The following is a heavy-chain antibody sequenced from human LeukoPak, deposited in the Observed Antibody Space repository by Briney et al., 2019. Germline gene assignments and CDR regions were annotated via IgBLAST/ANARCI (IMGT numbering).Heavy chain of an antibody. V-gene: IGHV4-34*01. CDR2: INHSGST. CDR1: GGSFSGYY. CDR3: ASRYCSGGSCASDAFDI. D-gene: IGHD2-15*01. Sequence: SETLSLTCAVYGGSFSGYYWSWIRQPPGKGLEWIGEINHSGSTSYNPSLKSRVTISVATSKNQFSLKLSSVTAADTAVYYCASRYCSGGSCASDAFDIWGQGTMVTVSS. J-gene: IGHJ3*02.